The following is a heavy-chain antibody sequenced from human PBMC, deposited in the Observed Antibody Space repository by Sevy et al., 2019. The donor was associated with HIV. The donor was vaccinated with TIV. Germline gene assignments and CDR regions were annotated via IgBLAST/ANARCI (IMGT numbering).Heavy chain of an antibody. CDR2: IVVGSGNT. V-gene: IGHV1-58*02. CDR3: AADRLDYYYDSSVSSYGMDV. D-gene: IGHD3-22*01. J-gene: IGHJ6*02. CDR1: GFTFTSSA. Sequence: ASVKVSCKASGFTFTSSAMQWVRQARGQRLEWIGWIVVGSGNTNYAQKFQERVTITRDMSTSTAYMELSSLRSEDTAVYYCAADRLDYYYDSSVSSYGMDVWGQGTLVTVSS.